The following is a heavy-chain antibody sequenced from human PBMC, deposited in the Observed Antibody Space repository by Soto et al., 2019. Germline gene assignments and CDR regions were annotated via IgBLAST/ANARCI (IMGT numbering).Heavy chain of an antibody. CDR2: IGASGGDT. CDR1: GFTFSTYA. Sequence: EVQLLESGGDLVQPGGSLRLSCAASGFTFSTYAMSWVRQAPGKGLEWVSAIGASGGDTYYAGSVKGRSTISRDNSKNTLFLQMNSLRAEDTAVYYCAKHLQPPYGDYVLDYWGQGAPVTVSS. CDR3: AKHLQPPYGDYVLDY. D-gene: IGHD4-17*01. V-gene: IGHV3-23*01. J-gene: IGHJ4*02.